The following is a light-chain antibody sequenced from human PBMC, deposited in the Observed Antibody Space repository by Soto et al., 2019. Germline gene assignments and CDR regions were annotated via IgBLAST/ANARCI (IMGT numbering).Light chain of an antibody. CDR3: QYHGSSPIT. J-gene: IGKJ5*01. Sequence: EIVFTQSPGTLSFSPGERATLSCRASQSVSSSYLAWYQQKPGQAPRLLIFAASSRASGIPDRFSGSGSGTDFTLTISRLEPEDFALFYCQYHGSSPITFGQGTRLAIK. V-gene: IGKV3-20*01. CDR1: QSVSSSY. CDR2: AAS.